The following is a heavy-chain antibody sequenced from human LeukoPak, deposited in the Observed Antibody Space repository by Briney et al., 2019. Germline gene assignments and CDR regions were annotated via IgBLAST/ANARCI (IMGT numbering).Heavy chain of an antibody. CDR2: FDPEDGET. CDR1: GYTLTELS. Sequence: ASVKVSCKVSGYTLTELSMHWVRQAPGKGLEWVGGFDPEDGETIYAQKFQGRVTMTEDTSTDTAYMELSSLRSEDTAVYYCATLSRYSGSRRRTYYFDYWGQGTLVTVSS. D-gene: IGHD1-26*01. V-gene: IGHV1-24*01. J-gene: IGHJ4*02. CDR3: ATLSRYSGSRRRTYYFDY.